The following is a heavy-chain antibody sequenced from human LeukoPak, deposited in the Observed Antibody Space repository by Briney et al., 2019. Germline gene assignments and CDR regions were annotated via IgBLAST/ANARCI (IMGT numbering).Heavy chain of an antibody. CDR2: IYYSGST. Sequence: SETLSLTCTVSGGSISSYYWSWIRQPPGKGLEWIGYIYYSGSTNYNPSLKSRVTISVDTSKNQFSLKLSSVTAADTAVYYCARVGYGSGSTHLDYWGQGTLVTVSS. J-gene: IGHJ4*02. CDR1: GGSISSYY. CDR3: ARVGYGSGSTHLDY. V-gene: IGHV4-59*08. D-gene: IGHD3-10*01.